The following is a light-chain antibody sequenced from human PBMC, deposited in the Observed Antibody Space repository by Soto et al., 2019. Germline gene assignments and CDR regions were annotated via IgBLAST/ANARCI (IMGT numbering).Light chain of an antibody. J-gene: IGKJ3*01. Sequence: DIQMTQSPSSLSASVGDRVTITCQASQGISIYLNWYQQKPGKAPKLLIYDASNLQTGVPSRFSGSGSGTDFTFTISSLQPEDIATYFCQQYDNFPFTFGPGTKVDIK. V-gene: IGKV1-33*01. CDR3: QQYDNFPFT. CDR2: DAS. CDR1: QGISIY.